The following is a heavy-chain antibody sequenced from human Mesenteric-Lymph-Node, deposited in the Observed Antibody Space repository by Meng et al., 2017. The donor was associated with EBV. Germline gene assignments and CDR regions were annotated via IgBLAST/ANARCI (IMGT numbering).Heavy chain of an antibody. V-gene: IGHV4-39*02. CDR1: GGMNTSSSCY. J-gene: IGHJ5*02. D-gene: IGHD3-9*01. CDR3: ARDQPLYDILTGYLTYFDP. Sequence: QKSGVVLVKPSGSLTHTCDVSGGMNTSSSCYWGWVRPPPGKGLDWIGSIYYRGTTHYNPSLKSRVTISIDTSKNVFYLKLSYVTAADTAVYYCARDQPLYDILTGYLTYFDPWGQGTLVTVSS. CDR2: IYYRGTT.